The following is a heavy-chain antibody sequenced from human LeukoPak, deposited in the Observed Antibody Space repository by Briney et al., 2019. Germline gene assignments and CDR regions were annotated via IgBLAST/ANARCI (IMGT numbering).Heavy chain of an antibody. V-gene: IGHV3-48*01. CDR3: ARPLVGATTPFDY. D-gene: IGHD1-26*01. CDR1: GFTFSSYS. CDR2: ISSSSTI. Sequence: GGPLRLSCAASGFTFSSYSMNWVRQAPGKGLEWVSYISSSSTIYYADSVKGRFTISRDNAKNSLYLQMNSLRAEDTAVYYCARPLVGATTPFDYWGQGTLVTVSS. J-gene: IGHJ4*02.